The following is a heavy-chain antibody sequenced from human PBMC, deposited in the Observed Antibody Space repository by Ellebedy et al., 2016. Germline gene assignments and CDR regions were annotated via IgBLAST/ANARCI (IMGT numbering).Heavy chain of an antibody. Sequence: GGPLRLSCSGPGFSFTGYVMHWVRQAPGKGLEWVSSISSSSDYISYAAPVKGRFTISRDNAKNSLYLQMKTLRAEETALYYCVLRVEGAFTFWGHGTMVTVSS. J-gene: IGHJ3*01. CDR2: ISSSSDYI. V-gene: IGHV3-21*01. CDR1: GFSFTGYV. D-gene: IGHD2-15*01. CDR3: VLRVEGAFTF.